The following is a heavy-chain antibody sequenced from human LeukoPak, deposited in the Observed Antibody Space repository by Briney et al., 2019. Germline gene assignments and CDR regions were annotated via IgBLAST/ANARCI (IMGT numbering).Heavy chain of an antibody. V-gene: IGHV3-21*01. J-gene: IGHJ4*02. D-gene: IGHD6-13*01. CDR3: TRTRGPSYGSSWFDY. CDR2: MSSSSTYV. Sequence: GGSLRLSCAASEFTFSSYSMNWVRQAPGKGLEWVSTMSSSSTYVYYADSVKGRFTIFRDNAKTSLYLQMNSLRAEDTAVYYCTRTRGPSYGSSWFDYWGQGALVTVSS. CDR1: EFTFSSYS.